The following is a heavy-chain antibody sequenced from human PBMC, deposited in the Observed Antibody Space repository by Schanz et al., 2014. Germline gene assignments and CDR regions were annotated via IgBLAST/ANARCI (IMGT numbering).Heavy chain of an antibody. V-gene: IGHV3-23*04. CDR3: AREQIMAAAGRVDY. CDR2: LSGSGGST. D-gene: IGHD6-13*01. Sequence: VQLVESGGGVVQPGRSLILSCAASGFTFSSYAMSWVRQAPGKGLEWVSALSGSGGSTYYADSVKGRFTISRDNAKNSLYLQMNSLRAEDTAVYYCAREQIMAAAGRVDYWGHGTLVTVSS. CDR1: GFTFSSYA. J-gene: IGHJ4*01.